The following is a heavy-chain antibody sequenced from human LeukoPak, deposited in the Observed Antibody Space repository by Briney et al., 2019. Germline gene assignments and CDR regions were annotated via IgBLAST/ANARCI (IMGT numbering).Heavy chain of an antibody. J-gene: IGHJ4*02. D-gene: IGHD4-17*01. CDR1: GFIFSSYE. CDR2: ISSSGRTM. CDR3: ARDSWGDYEKYNLYLSSGFDY. V-gene: IGHV3-48*03. Sequence: GGSLRLSCAASGFIFSSYEMSWVRQAPGKGLEWVSYISSSGRTMYYADSVKGRFTVSRDNAKNSLYLQMNSLRAEDTAVYYCARDSWGDYEKYNLYLSSGFDYWGQGTLVTVSS.